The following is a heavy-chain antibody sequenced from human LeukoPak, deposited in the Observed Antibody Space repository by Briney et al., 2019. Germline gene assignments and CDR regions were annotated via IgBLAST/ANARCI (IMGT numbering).Heavy chain of an antibody. CDR2: IYWNDDK. J-gene: IGHJ4*02. V-gene: IGHV2-5*01. CDR1: GFLLSTSGVG. CDR3: AHVELYSSSGFDY. D-gene: IGHD6-6*01. Sequence: ESGPTLVKPTQTLTLTCTFSGFLLSTSGVGVVWIRQPQGKALEWLAVIYWNDDKRYSPSLRSRLTITKDTSKKQVVLTMTNMDPVDTATYYCAHVELYSSSGFDYWGQGTLVTVSS.